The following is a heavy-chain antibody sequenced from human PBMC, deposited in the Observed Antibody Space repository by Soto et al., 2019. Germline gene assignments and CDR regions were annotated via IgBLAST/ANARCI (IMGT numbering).Heavy chain of an antibody. D-gene: IGHD6-19*01. CDR1: GFTFSNYA. V-gene: IGHV3-23*01. Sequence: GGSLRLSCAASGFTFSNYAMTWVRQAPGKGLEWVSTMSGSGSRTYYADSVKGRFTISRDNSKNTVYLQMSTLRVDDTAVYFCAKEMIASTVADFFDYWGVGTLVTVSS. CDR2: MSGSGSRT. CDR3: AKEMIASTVADFFDY. J-gene: IGHJ4*02.